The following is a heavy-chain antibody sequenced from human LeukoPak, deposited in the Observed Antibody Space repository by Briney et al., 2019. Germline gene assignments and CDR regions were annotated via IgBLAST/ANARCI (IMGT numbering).Heavy chain of an antibody. D-gene: IGHD2-15*01. J-gene: IGHJ5*02. Sequence: ASVKVSCEASGYTFTSYGISWVRQAPGQGLEWMGWISAYNGNTNYEQKLQGRVTMTIDTSTSTAYMELRSLKSDDTAVYYCARDRGRDCSGGRCYSEWFDPWGQGTLVTVSS. CDR3: ARDRGRDCSGGRCYSEWFDP. CDR1: GYTFTSYG. CDR2: ISAYNGNT. V-gene: IGHV1-18*04.